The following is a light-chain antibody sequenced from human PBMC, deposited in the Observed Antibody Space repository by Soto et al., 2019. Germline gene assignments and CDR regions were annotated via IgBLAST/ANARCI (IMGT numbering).Light chain of an antibody. V-gene: IGLV2-14*03. CDR2: DVS. Sequence: QSALTQPASVSGSPGQSITISCTGTSSDVGGYNYVSWYQQHPGKAPKLMIYDVSNRPSGVSNRFSGSKSGNTASLTISGIQAEDEADYYCSSYTSSSLHVFGTGTKLTVL. CDR3: SSYTSSSLHV. CDR1: SSDVGGYNY. J-gene: IGLJ1*01.